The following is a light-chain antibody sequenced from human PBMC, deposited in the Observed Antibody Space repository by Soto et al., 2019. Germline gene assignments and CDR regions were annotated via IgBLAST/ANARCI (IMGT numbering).Light chain of an antibody. V-gene: IGKV1-39*01. CDR1: QSISRY. J-gene: IGKJ3*01. Sequence: DIQMTQSPSSLSASVGDRVTITCRASQSISRYLNWYQQKPGKAPKLLIYAASGLQSGVPSRFSGSGSGTDYILTIISLQPDDFSTYYCQQSYSNPISFGPGTKVDMK. CDR2: AAS. CDR3: QQSYSNPIS.